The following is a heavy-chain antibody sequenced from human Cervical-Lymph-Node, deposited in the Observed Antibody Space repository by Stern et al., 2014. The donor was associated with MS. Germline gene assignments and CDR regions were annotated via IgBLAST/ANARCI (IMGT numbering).Heavy chain of an antibody. Sequence: QEQLVQSGSELKKTGASVKISCKASGYNFRNYAMHWWRQAPGRGLEWMGWINTNTGNPLYAQGFTGRFVFSLDTSVSTSYLKISSLKTEDTAMYYCASRGAGEFGVSPTGSWGQGTLVTVSS. CDR1: GYNFRNYA. V-gene: IGHV7-4-1*02. CDR2: INTNTGNP. CDR3: ASRGAGEFGVSPTGS. J-gene: IGHJ5*02. D-gene: IGHD2-8*01.